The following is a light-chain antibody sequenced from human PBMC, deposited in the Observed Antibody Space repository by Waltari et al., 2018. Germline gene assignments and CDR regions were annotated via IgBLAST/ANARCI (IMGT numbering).Light chain of an antibody. CDR2: GAS. J-gene: IGKJ4*01. CDR1: QSVSSN. V-gene: IGKV3-15*01. CDR3: QQYNNWLT. Sequence: EIVMTQSPATLSVSPGERATRSCRASQSVSSNLAWYQQKPGQAPRHLIYGASTRATGIPARFSGSGSGTEFTLTISSLQSEDFAVYYCQQYNNWLTFGGGTKVEIK.